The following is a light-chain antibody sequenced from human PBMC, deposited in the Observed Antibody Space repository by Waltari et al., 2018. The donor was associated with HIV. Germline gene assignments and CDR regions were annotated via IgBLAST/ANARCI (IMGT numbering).Light chain of an antibody. Sequence: EIVLTQSPDTLSLSPGEGATLSCRARQSLRRTYLAWYQQKPGQAPRLLIYGASTRATGIPDRFSGRGSGTDFTLTISRLEPEEFAVYYCQQYDNSPVTFGQGTRLEIK. V-gene: IGKV3-20*01. J-gene: IGKJ5*01. CDR2: GAS. CDR3: QQYDNSPVT. CDR1: QSLRRTY.